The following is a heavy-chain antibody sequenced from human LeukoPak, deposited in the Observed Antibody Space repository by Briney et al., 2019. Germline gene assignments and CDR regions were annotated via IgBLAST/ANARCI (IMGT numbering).Heavy chain of an antibody. CDR2: ISGSGGST. D-gene: IGHD5-18*01. CDR3: AKFRGYSYGPIGY. CDR1: GFTFSSYG. Sequence: GGSLRLSCAASGFTFSSYGMSWVRQAPGKVLEWVSAISGSGGSTFYADSVKGRFTISRDNSKNTLYLQMNSLRAEDTAVYYCAKFRGYSYGPIGYWGQGTLVTVSS. J-gene: IGHJ4*02. V-gene: IGHV3-23*01.